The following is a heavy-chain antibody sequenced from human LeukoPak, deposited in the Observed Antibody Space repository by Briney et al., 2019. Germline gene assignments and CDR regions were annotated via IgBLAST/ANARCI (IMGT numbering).Heavy chain of an antibody. J-gene: IGHJ4*02. Sequence: SETLSLTCTVSGGSISSSSYYWGWIRQTPGKGLEWIGSIYYSGSTFYSPSLKSRVTISVDTSKNQFSLKLSSVTAADTAVYYCARGVVIAPQTFDYWGQGTLVTVSS. CDR1: GGSISSSSYY. V-gene: IGHV4-39*07. CDR3: ARGVVIAPQTFDY. CDR2: IYYSGST. D-gene: IGHD2-21*01.